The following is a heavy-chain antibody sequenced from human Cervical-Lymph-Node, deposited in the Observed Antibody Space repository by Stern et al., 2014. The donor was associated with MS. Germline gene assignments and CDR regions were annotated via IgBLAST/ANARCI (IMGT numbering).Heavy chain of an antibody. D-gene: IGHD6-19*01. CDR3: ARVDSSGWYEGNYYYYYGMDV. CDR2: IVPVVGTA. J-gene: IGHJ6*02. CDR1: GCTLPNYA. V-gene: IGHV1-69*01. Sequence: VQLVESGAEVKKPGSSVTVSCKASGCTLPNYAISWGRQAPGHGIEWMGGIVPVVGTANYAKKFQGRVTITADESTSTAYMELSSLRSEDTAVYYCARVDSSGWYEGNYYYYYGMDVWGQGTTVTVSS.